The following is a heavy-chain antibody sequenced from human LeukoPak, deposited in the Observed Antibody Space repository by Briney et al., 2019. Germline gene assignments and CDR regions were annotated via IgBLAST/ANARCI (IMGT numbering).Heavy chain of an antibody. CDR3: ARERITIFGVVITIFDY. D-gene: IGHD3-3*01. CDR1: GSTFSSYA. J-gene: IGHJ4*02. Sequence: SVKVSCKASGSTFSSYAISWVRQAPGQGLEWMGRIIPIFGTANYAQKFQGRVTITTDESTSTAYMELSSLRSEDTAVYYCARERITIFGVVITIFDYWGQGTLVTVSS. V-gene: IGHV1-69*05. CDR2: IIPIFGTA.